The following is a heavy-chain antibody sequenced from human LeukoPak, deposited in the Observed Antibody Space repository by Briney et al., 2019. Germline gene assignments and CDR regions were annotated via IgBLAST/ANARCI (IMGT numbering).Heavy chain of an antibody. J-gene: IGHJ5*02. D-gene: IGHD3-22*01. CDR1: GFTFSSYA. Sequence: GGSLRLSCAASGFTFSSYAMHWVRQAPGKGLEWVAVISYDGSNKYYADSVEGRFTISRDNSKNTLYLQMNSLRAEDTAVYYCASTSSGYSWGQGTLVTVSS. V-gene: IGHV3-30-3*01. CDR3: ASTSSGYS. CDR2: ISYDGSNK.